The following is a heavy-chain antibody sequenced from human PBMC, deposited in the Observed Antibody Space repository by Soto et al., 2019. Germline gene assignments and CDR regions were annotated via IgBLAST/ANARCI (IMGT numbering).Heavy chain of an antibody. CDR3: ALTPNQSKYRSCEY. D-gene: IGHD2-2*01. CDR1: GFTFSSYA. Sequence: EVQLFESGGGLVQPGGSLRLSCAASGFTFSSYAMSWVRQAPGKGLEWVSSISGSSDNTYYADSVKGRFTISRDNSKNTLYLQMNSLRVEDTAVYYCALTPNQSKYRSCEYWGQGTLVTVSS. J-gene: IGHJ4*02. CDR2: ISGSSDNT. V-gene: IGHV3-23*01.